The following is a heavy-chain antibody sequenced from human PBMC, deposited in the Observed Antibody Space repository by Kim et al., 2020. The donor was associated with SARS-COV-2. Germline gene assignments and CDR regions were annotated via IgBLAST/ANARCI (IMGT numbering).Heavy chain of an antibody. CDR3: ARDGGDSSGYYYGYFDY. D-gene: IGHD3-22*01. V-gene: IGHV4-31*02. Sequence: KSRVTISVDTSKNQFSLKLSSVTAADTAVYYCARDGGDSSGYYYGYFDYWGQGTLVTVSS. J-gene: IGHJ4*02.